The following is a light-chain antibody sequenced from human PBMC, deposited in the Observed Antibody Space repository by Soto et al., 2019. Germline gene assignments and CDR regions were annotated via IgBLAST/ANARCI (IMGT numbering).Light chain of an antibody. V-gene: IGKV3-15*01. CDR3: QQYDNWPPIT. Sequence: ETVMTQSPATLSVSPGERATLSCRASQSVSSNLAVYQQKPGQPPRLLIYAASTRATGVPARFSGSGSGTEFTLTISSLQSEDFAVYYCQQYDNWPPITFGQGTRLEI. J-gene: IGKJ5*01. CDR1: QSVSSN. CDR2: AAS.